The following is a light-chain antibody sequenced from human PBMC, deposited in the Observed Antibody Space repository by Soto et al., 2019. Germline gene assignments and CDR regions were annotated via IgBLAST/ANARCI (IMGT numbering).Light chain of an antibody. J-gene: IGKJ3*01. CDR3: QQSYSTLFT. Sequence: DIVMTQSPDSLAVSLGERATINCKSSQSILYSSNNKNYLAWYQQKPGKAPKLLIYAASSLQSGVTSRFSGSESVTHFTLKISSLQPEDFATYYCQQSYSTLFTFGHGTKVDIK. CDR2: AAS. V-gene: IGKV4-1*01. CDR1: QSILYSSNNKNY.